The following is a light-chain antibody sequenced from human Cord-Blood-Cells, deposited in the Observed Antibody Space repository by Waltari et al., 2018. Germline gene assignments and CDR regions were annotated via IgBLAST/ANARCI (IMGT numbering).Light chain of an antibody. CDR1: QQISRW. CDR2: DAS. J-gene: IGKJ1*01. V-gene: IGKV1-5*01. Sequence: IQMTHSPSTLSASVVVRVTLTCRASQQISRWLAWYQQKPGKAPKLLIYDASSLESGVTSRFIGSGSGTEFTLTISSLQPDDFATYYCQQYNSYSRTFGQGTKVEIK. CDR3: QQYNSYSRT.